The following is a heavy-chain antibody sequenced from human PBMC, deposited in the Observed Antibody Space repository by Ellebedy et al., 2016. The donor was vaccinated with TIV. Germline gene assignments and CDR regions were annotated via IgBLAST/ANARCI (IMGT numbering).Heavy chain of an antibody. CDR2: ISYSGADT. CDR1: GFTFASYA. Sequence: GGSLRLSXAASGFTFASYAMSWLRQAPGKGLEWVSTISYSGADTYYADSVKGQFTISRDNSKNTLYLQVSSLRAEDTAVYYCARHGPMVAGMTVLAFGNDGLDVWGEGTMVTVSS. V-gene: IGHV3-23*01. D-gene: IGHD6-13*01. J-gene: IGHJ3*01. CDR3: ARHGPMVAGMTVLAFGNDGLDV.